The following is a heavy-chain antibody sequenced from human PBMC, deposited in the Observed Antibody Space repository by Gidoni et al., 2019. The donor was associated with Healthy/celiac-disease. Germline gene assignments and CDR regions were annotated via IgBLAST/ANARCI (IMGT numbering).Heavy chain of an antibody. Sequence: EVQLVESGGGLVQPGRSLRLSCAASGFTFDAYAMPWVRQAPGKGLEWVSGISWNSGSIGYADSVKGRFTISRDNAKNSLYLQMNSLRAEDTALYYCAKDIGIAARPGLQDYWGQGTLVTVSS. CDR1: GFTFDAYA. CDR2: ISWNSGSI. CDR3: AKDIGIAARPGLQDY. J-gene: IGHJ4*02. D-gene: IGHD6-6*01. V-gene: IGHV3-9*01.